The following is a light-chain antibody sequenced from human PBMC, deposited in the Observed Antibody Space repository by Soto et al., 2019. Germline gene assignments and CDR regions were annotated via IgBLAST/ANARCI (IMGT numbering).Light chain of an antibody. CDR1: SSDVGGYNY. CDR2: EVS. J-gene: IGLJ3*02. V-gene: IGLV2-14*01. CDR3: SSYTSSNFGV. Sequence: QSALTQPASVSGSPGQSITISCTGTSSDVGGYNYDSWCQQHPGKAPKLMIYEVSSRPSGISNRFSDSKSGNTASLTISGLQAEDEADYYCSSYTSSNFGVFGEGTKVTVL.